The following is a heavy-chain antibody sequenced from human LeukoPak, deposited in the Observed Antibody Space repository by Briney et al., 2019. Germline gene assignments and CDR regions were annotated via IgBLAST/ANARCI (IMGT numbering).Heavy chain of an antibody. V-gene: IGHV1-69*01. CDR1: GGTFSRSG. CDR2: IIPIFGTV. Sequence: SVKVSCKASGGTFSRSGISWVRQAPGQGLEWMGGIIPIFGTVNYAQKFQGRVTITADESTSTAYMELTSLRSEDTAIYYCARGLVVVDPGPYYFDYWGQGTLVTVSS. D-gene: IGHD3-22*01. CDR3: ARGLVVVDPGPYYFDY. J-gene: IGHJ4*02.